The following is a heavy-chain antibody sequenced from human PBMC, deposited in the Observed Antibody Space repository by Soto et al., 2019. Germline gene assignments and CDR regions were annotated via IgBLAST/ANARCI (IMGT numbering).Heavy chain of an antibody. Sequence: EMQLVESGGGLVKPGGSLRLSCAASGFTFSTYGMNWVRQAPGKGLEWVSSISSGSEYIYYADSLKGRLTISRDNARNSLYLQLNSLRAEDTGVYYCATDGAAGSVMEVWGQGTTVTVSS. CDR3: ATDGAAGSVMEV. D-gene: IGHD6-13*01. V-gene: IGHV3-21*01. J-gene: IGHJ6*02. CDR1: GFTFSTYG. CDR2: ISSGSEYI.